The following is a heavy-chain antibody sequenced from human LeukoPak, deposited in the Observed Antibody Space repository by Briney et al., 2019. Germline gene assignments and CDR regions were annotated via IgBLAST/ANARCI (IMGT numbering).Heavy chain of an antibody. CDR1: VFTVSSNY. Sequence: PGGSLRLSCAASVFTVSSNYMSWVRQAPGKGLEWVSVIYSGGSTYYADSVKGRLTISRDNSKNTLYLQMNSLRAEDTAVYYCARRIAAAGLDYWGQGTLVTVSS. V-gene: IGHV3-53*01. D-gene: IGHD6-13*01. CDR2: IYSGGST. CDR3: ARRIAAAGLDY. J-gene: IGHJ4*02.